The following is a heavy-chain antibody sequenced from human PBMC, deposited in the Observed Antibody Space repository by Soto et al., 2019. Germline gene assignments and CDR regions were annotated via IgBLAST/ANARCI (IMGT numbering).Heavy chain of an antibody. Sequence: PSETLSLTCAVYGGSFSGYYWSWIRQPPGKGLEWIGEINHSGSTNYNPSLKSRVTISVDTSKNQFSLKLSSVTAADTAVYYCARDRYYGSGSPVIYYFDYWGQGTLVTVSS. V-gene: IGHV4-34*01. J-gene: IGHJ4*02. CDR3: ARDRYYGSGSPVIYYFDY. D-gene: IGHD3-10*01. CDR2: INHSGST. CDR1: GGSFSGYY.